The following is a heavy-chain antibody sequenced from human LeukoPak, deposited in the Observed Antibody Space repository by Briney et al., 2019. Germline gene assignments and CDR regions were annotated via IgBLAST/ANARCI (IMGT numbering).Heavy chain of an antibody. CDR2: IYYSGST. Sequence: SQTLSLTCTVSGGSVSSGGYYWSWIRQHPGQGLEWIGYIYYSGSTYYNPSLQSRVTISVDTSKNQFSLKLSSVTAADTAVYYRARSAQTVTTFPLDYWGQGTLVTVSS. D-gene: IGHD4-17*01. J-gene: IGHJ4*02. CDR1: GGSVSSGGYY. V-gene: IGHV4-31*03. CDR3: ARSAQTVTTFPLDY.